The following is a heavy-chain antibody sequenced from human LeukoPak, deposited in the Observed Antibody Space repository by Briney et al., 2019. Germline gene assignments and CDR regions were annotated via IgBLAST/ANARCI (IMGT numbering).Heavy chain of an antibody. D-gene: IGHD3-3*01. Sequence: GGSLRLSCAASGFTFSSYGMHWVRQAPGKGLEWVAVIWYDGSNKYYADFVKGRFTISRDNSKNTLYLQMNSLRAEDTAVYYCAVPITIFGVPYHWGQGTLVTVSS. CDR1: GFTFSSYG. CDR3: AVPITIFGVPYH. CDR2: IWYDGSNK. V-gene: IGHV3-33*01. J-gene: IGHJ5*02.